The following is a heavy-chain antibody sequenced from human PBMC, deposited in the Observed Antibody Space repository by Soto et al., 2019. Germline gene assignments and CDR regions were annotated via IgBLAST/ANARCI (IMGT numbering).Heavy chain of an antibody. CDR1: GNSIIGTHW. D-gene: IGHD6-13*01. V-gene: IGHV4-4*02. CDR3: ARYSAASGTYYFDY. J-gene: IGHJ4*01. CDR2: THHSRGT. Sequence: SETLSLICAVSGNSIIGTHWWSWVRRPPGKGLEFIGETHHSRGTNYNPSLRSRVTMSLDKSKNQLSLILYSVTAADTGVYYCARYSAASGTYYFDYWGQGTLVTVSS.